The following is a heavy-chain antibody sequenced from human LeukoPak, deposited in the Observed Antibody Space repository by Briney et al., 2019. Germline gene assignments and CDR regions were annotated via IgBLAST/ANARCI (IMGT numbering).Heavy chain of an antibody. CDR3: AREGAWSRKYYYDSSGYYYIGHYFDY. CDR2: IYYSGST. Sequence: PSQTLSLTCTVSGGSISSGDYYWSWIRQPPGKGLEWFGYIYYSGSTYYNPSLKSRVTISVDTSKNQFSLKLSSVTAADTAVYYCAREGAWSRKYYYDSSGYYYIGHYFDYWGQGTLVTVSS. J-gene: IGHJ4*02. CDR1: GGSISSGDYY. D-gene: IGHD3-22*01. V-gene: IGHV4-30-4*01.